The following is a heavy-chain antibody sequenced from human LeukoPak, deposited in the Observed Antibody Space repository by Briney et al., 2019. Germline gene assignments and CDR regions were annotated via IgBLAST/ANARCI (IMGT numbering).Heavy chain of an antibody. CDR3: AIFTYYYDSSGYRFDY. D-gene: IGHD3-22*01. Sequence: ASVKVSCKASGGTFSSYAISWVRQAPGQGLEWMGGIIPIFGTANYAQKFQGRVTITADKPTSTAYMELSSLRSEDTAVYYCAIFTYYYDSSGYRFDYWGQGTLVTVSS. CDR1: GGTFSSYA. CDR2: IIPIFGTA. V-gene: IGHV1-69*06. J-gene: IGHJ4*02.